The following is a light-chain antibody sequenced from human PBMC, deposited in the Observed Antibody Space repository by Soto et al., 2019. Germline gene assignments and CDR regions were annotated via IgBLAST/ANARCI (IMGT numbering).Light chain of an antibody. V-gene: IGKV1-5*03. CDR2: KAS. J-gene: IGKJ1*01. CDR1: HSITNW. Sequence: DIQLTQSPSTLSASVGDRVTITCRASHSITNWLAWYQQKPGKAPNLLIYKASSLESGVPSRFSGSVSGTEFTLTISSLQPDDFATYYGQHYNSYPWTFGQGTKVEIK. CDR3: QHYNSYPWT.